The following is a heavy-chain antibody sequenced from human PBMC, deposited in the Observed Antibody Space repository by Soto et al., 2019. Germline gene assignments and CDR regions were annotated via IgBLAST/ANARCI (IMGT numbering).Heavy chain of an antibody. Sequence: GGSLRLSCAASGFTFSSYGMHWVRQAPGKGLEWVAVIWYDGSNKYYADSVKGRFTISRDNSKNTLYLQMNSLRAEDTAVYYCARPVDTAMVTELYFDYWGQGTLVTVSS. D-gene: IGHD5-18*01. CDR3: ARPVDTAMVTELYFDY. CDR1: GFTFSSYG. V-gene: IGHV3-33*01. CDR2: IWYDGSNK. J-gene: IGHJ4*02.